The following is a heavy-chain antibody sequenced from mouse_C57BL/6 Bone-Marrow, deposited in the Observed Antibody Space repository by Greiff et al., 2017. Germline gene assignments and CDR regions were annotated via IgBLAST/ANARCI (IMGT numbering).Heavy chain of an antibody. CDR2: IWRGGST. D-gene: IGHD1-1*01. CDR1: GFSLTSYG. J-gene: IGHJ4*01. Sequence: VQLQESGPGLVQPSQSLSITCTVSGFSLTSYGVHWVRQSPGKGLEWLGVIWRGGSTDYNAAFMSRLSITKDNSKSQVFFKMNSLQADDTAIYYCAKNSVLRSHYYAMDYWGQGTSVTVSS. CDR3: AKNSVLRSHYYAMDY. V-gene: IGHV2-5*01.